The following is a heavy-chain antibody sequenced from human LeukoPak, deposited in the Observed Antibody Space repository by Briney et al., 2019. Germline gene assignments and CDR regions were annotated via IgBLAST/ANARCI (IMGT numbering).Heavy chain of an antibody. CDR1: GGSISSYY. D-gene: IGHD3-22*01. Sequence: SETLSLTCTVSGGSISSYYWSWIRQPPGKGLEWIGYIYYSGSTNYNPSLKSRVTISVDTSKNQFSLKLSSVTAADTAVYYCARGRTYYYDIDAFDIWGQGTMVTVSS. J-gene: IGHJ3*02. V-gene: IGHV4-59*01. CDR3: ARGRTYYYDIDAFDI. CDR2: IYYSGST.